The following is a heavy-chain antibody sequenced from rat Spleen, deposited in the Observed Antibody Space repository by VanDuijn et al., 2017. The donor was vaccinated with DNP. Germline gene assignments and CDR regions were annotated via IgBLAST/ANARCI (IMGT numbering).Heavy chain of an antibody. J-gene: IGHJ2*01. D-gene: IGHD4-3*01. CDR3: ARGVRWDY. V-gene: IGHV2-32*01. Sequence: QVQLKESGPGLVQPSQTLSLTCTVSGISLTSANVHWVRQPPGKGLEWMGLIWSEGGTSSNSALKSRLTISRDTSKSQVLLKMNSLQTEDTAMYFCARGVRWDYWGQGVMVTVSS. CDR1: GISLTSAN. CDR2: IWSEGGT.